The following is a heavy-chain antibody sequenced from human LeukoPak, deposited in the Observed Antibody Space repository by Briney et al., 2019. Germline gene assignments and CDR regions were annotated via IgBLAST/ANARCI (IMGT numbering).Heavy chain of an antibody. J-gene: IGHJ3*02. CDR1: GYTFTGYY. Sequence: GASVKVSCKASGYTFTGYYMHWVRQAPGQGLEWMGWINPNSGGTNYAQKFQGRVTMTRDTSISTAYMELSRLRSDDTAVYYCARDLRFLELWGPLDIWGQGTMVTVS. CDR2: INPNSGGT. CDR3: ARDLRFLELWGPLDI. D-gene: IGHD3-3*01. V-gene: IGHV1-2*02.